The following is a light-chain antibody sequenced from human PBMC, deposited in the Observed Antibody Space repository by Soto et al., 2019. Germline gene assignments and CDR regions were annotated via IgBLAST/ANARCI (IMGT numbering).Light chain of an antibody. V-gene: IGKV1-9*01. Sequence: DIQLTQSPSFLSASVGDRVTITCRASQGISSFLAWYQQKPGKAPKFLIYEASILQSGVPSRFSGSGSGTEFTLTISSLQPEDFATYYCQQLNSYPLTFGGGAKVEIK. CDR2: EAS. CDR1: QGISSF. CDR3: QQLNSYPLT. J-gene: IGKJ4*01.